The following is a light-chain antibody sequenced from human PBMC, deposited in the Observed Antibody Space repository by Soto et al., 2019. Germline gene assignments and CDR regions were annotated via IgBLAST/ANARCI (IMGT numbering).Light chain of an antibody. CDR2: GAS. Sequence: TVLTQSPGTLSLSPGERATLSCRASQAVGTYLAWYQQKPGQAPRLLVFGASSRATGVPDRFSGSGSGTDFTLTISSLDPEDFAVYYCQQRSNWPGTFGQGTKVDIK. CDR1: QAVGTY. CDR3: QQRSNWPGT. V-gene: IGKV3-11*01. J-gene: IGKJ1*01.